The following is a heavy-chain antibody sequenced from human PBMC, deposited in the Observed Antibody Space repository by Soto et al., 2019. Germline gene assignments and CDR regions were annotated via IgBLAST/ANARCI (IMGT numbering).Heavy chain of an antibody. Sequence: GGSLRLSCAASGFTFSSYAMTWVRQAPGKGLEWVSTIRASGSTFYADSVKGRFTISRDNSMNTLFLHMNSLRAGDTAIYYCAKGGYTSPFDYWGLGTLVTVS. J-gene: IGHJ4*02. CDR3: AKGGYTSPFDY. V-gene: IGHV3-23*01. CDR1: GFTFSSYA. CDR2: IRASGST. D-gene: IGHD5-12*01.